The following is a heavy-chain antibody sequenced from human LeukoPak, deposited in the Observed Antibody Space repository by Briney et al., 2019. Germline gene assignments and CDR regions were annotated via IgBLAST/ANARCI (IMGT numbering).Heavy chain of an antibody. V-gene: IGHV4-34*01. CDR3: ARRRIRDAFDI. Sequence: SETLSLTCAVYGGSFSGYYWSWIRQPPGKGLEWIGEINHSGSTNYNPSLKSRVTIPVDTSKNQFSLKLSSVTAADTAVYYCARRRIRDAFDIWGQGTMVTVSS. D-gene: IGHD2-15*01. CDR1: GGSFSGYY. CDR2: INHSGST. J-gene: IGHJ3*02.